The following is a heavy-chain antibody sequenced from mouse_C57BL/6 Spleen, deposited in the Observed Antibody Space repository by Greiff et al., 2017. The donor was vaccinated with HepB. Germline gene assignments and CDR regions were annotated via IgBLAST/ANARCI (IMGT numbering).Heavy chain of an antibody. J-gene: IGHJ2*01. Sequence: EVQLVESGGGLVQPGGSLSLSCAASGFTFTDYYMSWVRQPPGKALEWLGFIRNKANGYTTEYSASVKGRFTISRDNSQSILYLQMNALRAEDSATYYCARYLITTASSPEYFDYWGQGTTLTVSS. V-gene: IGHV7-3*01. D-gene: IGHD1-1*01. CDR2: IRNKANGYTT. CDR1: GFTFTDYY. CDR3: ARYLITTASSPEYFDY.